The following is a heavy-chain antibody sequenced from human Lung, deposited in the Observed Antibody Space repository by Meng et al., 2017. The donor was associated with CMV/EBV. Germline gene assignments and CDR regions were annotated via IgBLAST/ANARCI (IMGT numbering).Heavy chain of an antibody. CDR2: IRVYNGDT. Sequence: FTSFGINWVRQAPGHGLEWMGWIRVYNGDTKYAQKFQGRVTMTTDTSTSTAYMELRSLRSDDTAVYYCARRGPSYCGVDCLAWFDPWGQGTLVTVSS. J-gene: IGHJ5*02. CDR3: ARRGPSYCGVDCLAWFDP. V-gene: IGHV1-18*01. D-gene: IGHD2-21*01. CDR1: FTSFG.